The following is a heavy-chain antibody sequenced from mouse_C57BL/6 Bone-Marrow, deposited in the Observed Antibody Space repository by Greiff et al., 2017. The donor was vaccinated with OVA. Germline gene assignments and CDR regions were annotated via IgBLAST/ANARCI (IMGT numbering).Heavy chain of an antibody. CDR1: GYTFTRYG. J-gene: IGHJ3*01. D-gene: IGHD2-5*01. CDR2: IYPRSGNT. V-gene: IGHV1-81*01. Sequence: VQLQQSGAELARPGASVKLSCKASGYTFTRYGISWVKQRTGQGLEWIGEIYPRSGNTYYNEKFKGKATLTADKSSSTAYMELRSLTSEDSAVYFCARRDSNSSWFAYWGQGTLVTVSA. CDR3: ARRDSNSSWFAY.